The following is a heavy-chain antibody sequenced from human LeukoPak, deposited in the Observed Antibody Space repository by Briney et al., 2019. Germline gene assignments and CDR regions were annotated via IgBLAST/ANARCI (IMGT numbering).Heavy chain of an antibody. J-gene: IGHJ5*02. D-gene: IGHD4-17*01. CDR2: ISAYNGNT. CDR3: ARDRRSVTTYNRFDP. CDR1: GYTFTSYG. V-gene: IGHV1-18*01. Sequence: ASVKVSCKASGYTFTSYGISWVRQAPGQGLEWMGWISAYNGNTNYAQKLQGRVTMTTDTSTSTAYMELRSLRSDDTAVYYCARDRRSVTTYNRFDPWGQGTLVTVSS.